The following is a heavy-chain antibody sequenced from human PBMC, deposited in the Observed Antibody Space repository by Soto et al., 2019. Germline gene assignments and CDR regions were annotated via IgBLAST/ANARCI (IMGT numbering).Heavy chain of an antibody. CDR2: INHSGST. CDR3: ARGWAAGELAARNLGYYFDY. Sequence: SETLSLTCAVYGGSFSGYYWSWIRQPPGKGLEWIGEINHSGSTNYNPSLKSRVTISVDTSKNQFSLKLSSVTAADTAVYYCARGWAAGELAARNLGYYFDYWGQGTLVTVSS. D-gene: IGHD6-6*01. CDR1: GGSFSGYY. J-gene: IGHJ4*02. V-gene: IGHV4-34*01.